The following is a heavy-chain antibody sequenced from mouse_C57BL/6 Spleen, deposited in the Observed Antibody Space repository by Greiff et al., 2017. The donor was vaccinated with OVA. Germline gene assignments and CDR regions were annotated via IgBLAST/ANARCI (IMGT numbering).Heavy chain of an antibody. CDR1: GYTFTSYW. Sequence: QVQLKESGTELVKPGASVKLSCKASGYTFTSYWMHWVKQRPGQGLEWIGNINPSNGGTNYNEKFKSKATLTVDKSSSTAYMQLSSLTSEDSAVYYCARSATAVNFDVWGTGTTVTVSS. D-gene: IGHD1-1*01. J-gene: IGHJ1*03. CDR2: INPSNGGT. V-gene: IGHV1-53*01. CDR3: ARSATAVNFDV.